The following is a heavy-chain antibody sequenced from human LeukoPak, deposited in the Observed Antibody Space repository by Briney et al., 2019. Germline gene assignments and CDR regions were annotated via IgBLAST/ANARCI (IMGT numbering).Heavy chain of an antibody. V-gene: IGHV1-69*13. CDR3: ARASHCSSTSCFYYYYGMDV. D-gene: IGHD2-2*01. J-gene: IGHJ6*02. CDR2: IIPIFGTA. Sequence: SVTVSCKASGYTFTSYDINWVRQAPGQGLEWMGGIIPIFGTANYAQKFQGRVTITADESTSTAYMELSSLRSEDTAVYYCARASHCSSTSCFYYYYGMDVWGQGTTVTVSS. CDR1: GYTFTSYD.